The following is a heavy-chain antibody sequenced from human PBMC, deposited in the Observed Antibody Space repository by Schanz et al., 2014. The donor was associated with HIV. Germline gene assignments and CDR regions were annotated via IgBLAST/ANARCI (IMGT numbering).Heavy chain of an antibody. CDR2: IYDSGST. CDR1: GGSFSGHY. CDR3: ARGSGLTHFYFYGMDV. V-gene: IGHV4-34*01. Sequence: QVQLQQWGAGLLKPSETLSLTCAVYGGSFSGHYWSWIRQPPGKGLEWIGYIYDSGSTNYNPSLRRRLTISVDTSKNQFSLKLPSVTAADSAVYYCARGSGLTHFYFYGMDVWGQGTTVTVSS. D-gene: IGHD3-9*01. J-gene: IGHJ6*02.